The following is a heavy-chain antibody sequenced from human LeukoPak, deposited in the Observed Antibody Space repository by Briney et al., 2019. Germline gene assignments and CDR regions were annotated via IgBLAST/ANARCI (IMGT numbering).Heavy chain of an antibody. D-gene: IGHD3-10*01. Sequence: ASVKVSCKASGYTFTGYYMHWVRQAPGQGLEWMGWINPNSGGTNYAQKFQGRVTMTRDTSISTAYMELRSLRSDDTAVYYCARADYYSSGSLYYFDYWGQGTLVTVSS. CDR1: GYTFTGYY. V-gene: IGHV1-2*02. CDR3: ARADYYSSGSLYYFDY. CDR2: INPNSGGT. J-gene: IGHJ4*02.